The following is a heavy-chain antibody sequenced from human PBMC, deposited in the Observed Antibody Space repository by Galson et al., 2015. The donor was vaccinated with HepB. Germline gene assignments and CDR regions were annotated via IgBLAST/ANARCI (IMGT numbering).Heavy chain of an antibody. V-gene: IGHV4-39*01. Sequence: SETLSLTCTISGGSINRSNYYWGWIRQPPGKGLDYIGSIYYSGTTDYNPSLKSRITVSVDTSMNQFFLKLKSVTAADTAVYFCGRLPFGVTGPRWIDAWGQGTLVSVSS. CDR1: GGSINRSNYY. D-gene: IGHD3-16*01. CDR2: IYYSGTT. CDR3: GRLPFGVTGPRWIDA. J-gene: IGHJ5*02.